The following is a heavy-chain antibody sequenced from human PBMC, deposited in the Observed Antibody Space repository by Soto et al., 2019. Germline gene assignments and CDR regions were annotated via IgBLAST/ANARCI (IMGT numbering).Heavy chain of an antibody. CDR2: ISYDGSNK. CDR1: GFTFSSYA. V-gene: IGHV3-30-3*01. J-gene: IGHJ5*02. D-gene: IGHD5-18*01. Sequence: QVQLVESGGGVVQPGRSLRLSCAASGFTFSSYAMHWVRQAPGKGLEWVAVISYDGSNKYYADSVKGRFTISRDNSKNTLYLQMNSLRAEDTAVYYCARGADTAMVSTWFDPWGQGTLVTVSS. CDR3: ARGADTAMVSTWFDP.